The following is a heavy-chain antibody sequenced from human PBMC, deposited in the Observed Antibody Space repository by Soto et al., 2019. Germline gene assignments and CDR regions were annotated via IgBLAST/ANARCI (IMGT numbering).Heavy chain of an antibody. CDR3: ARISVASRYMDV. Sequence: GGSLRLSCAASGFNFGASWMAWVRQAPGKGLEWVADIKQDGSEKNYVDSVKGRVTISRDDAKNSLYLQMNSLRAEDTAVYYCARISVASRYMDVWGKGTTVTVSS. V-gene: IGHV3-7*01. J-gene: IGHJ6*03. CDR2: IKQDGSEK. D-gene: IGHD5-12*01. CDR1: GFNFGASW.